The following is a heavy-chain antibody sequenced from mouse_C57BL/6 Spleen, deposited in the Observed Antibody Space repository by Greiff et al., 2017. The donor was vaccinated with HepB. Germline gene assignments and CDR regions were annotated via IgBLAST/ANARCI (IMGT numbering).Heavy chain of an antibody. D-gene: IGHD2-4*01. CDR3: ARGNCDYDEDYFDY. J-gene: IGHJ2*01. Sequence: QVQLQQSGAELVRPGTSVKVSCKASGYAFTNYLIEWVKQRPGQGLEWIGVINPGSGGTNYNEKFKGKATLTADKSSSTAYMQLSSLTSEDSAVYFCARGNCDYDEDYFDYWGQGTTLTVSS. CDR2: INPGSGGT. V-gene: IGHV1-54*01. CDR1: GYAFTNYL.